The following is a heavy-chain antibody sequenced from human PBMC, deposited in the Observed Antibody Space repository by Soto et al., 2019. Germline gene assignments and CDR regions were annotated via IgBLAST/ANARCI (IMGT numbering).Heavy chain of an antibody. J-gene: IGHJ4*02. V-gene: IGHV1-69*13. CDR1: GATFSTYA. CDR2: IIPIFVTA. Sequence: SVKVSCKASGATFSTYAFTWVRQAPGQGLEWMVGIIPIFVTANYAQKFQGRVTITADESTSTVYMEVTSLKSEDTDVYYCARGQLHRHGYSYGNRPFYFGSWGPGTMVAVSS. D-gene: IGHD5-18*01. CDR3: ARGQLHRHGYSYGNRPFYFGS.